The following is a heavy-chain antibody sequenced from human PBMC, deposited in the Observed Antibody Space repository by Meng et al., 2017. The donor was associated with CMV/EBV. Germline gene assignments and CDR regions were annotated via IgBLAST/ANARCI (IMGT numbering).Heavy chain of an antibody. J-gene: IGHJ6*02. D-gene: IGHD6-13*01. CDR1: GYTFTSYG. CDR3: ARDKGRIEAAGTGMEGYYYGMDV. CDR2: ISAYNGNT. Sequence: ASVKVSCKASGYTFTSYGISWVRQAPGQGLEWMGWISAYNGNTNYAQKLQGRVTMTTDTSTSTAYMELRSLRSDDTAVYYCARDKGRIEAAGTGMEGYYYGMDVWGQGTTVTVSS. V-gene: IGHV1-18*01.